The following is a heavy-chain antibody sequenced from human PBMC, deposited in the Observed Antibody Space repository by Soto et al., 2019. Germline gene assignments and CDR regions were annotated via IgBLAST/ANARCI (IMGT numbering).Heavy chain of an antibody. V-gene: IGHV3-53*04. Sequence: GGSLRLSCAASGFTVSSNYMSWVRQAPGKGLEWVSVIYSGGSTYYADSVKGRFTISRHNSKNTLYLQMNSLRAEDTAVYYCARGSAQLWFGELFYGMDVWGQGTTVTVSS. CDR1: GFTVSSNY. CDR2: IYSGGST. J-gene: IGHJ6*02. CDR3: ARGSAQLWFGELFYGMDV. D-gene: IGHD3-10*01.